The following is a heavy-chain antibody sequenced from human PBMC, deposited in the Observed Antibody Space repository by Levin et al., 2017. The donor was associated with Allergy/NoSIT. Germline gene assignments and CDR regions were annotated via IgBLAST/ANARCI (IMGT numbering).Heavy chain of an antibody. CDR1: GYTFTAYY. CDR2: INPNSGDT. Sequence: GESLKISCKASGYTFTAYYLHWVRQAPGQGLEWMGWINPNSGDTNYAQKFQGRVTMTRDMSISTAYMELSSLRSDDTAVYFCARDYYGSGSPLYWFDPWGQGTLVTVSS. D-gene: IGHD3-10*01. CDR3: ARDYYGSGSPLYWFDP. J-gene: IGHJ5*02. V-gene: IGHV1-2*02.